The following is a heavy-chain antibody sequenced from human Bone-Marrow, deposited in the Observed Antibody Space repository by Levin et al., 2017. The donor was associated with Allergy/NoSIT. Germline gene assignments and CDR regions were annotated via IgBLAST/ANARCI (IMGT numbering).Heavy chain of an antibody. CDR3: AKDRYDSSGYYLSGIDS. CDR2: ISPNGGDT. V-gene: IGHV3-23*01. J-gene: IGHJ4*02. D-gene: IGHD3-22*01. CDR1: GFTFSNYA. Sequence: GGSLRLSCAASGFTFSNYAMSWVRQAPGKGLEWISAISPNGGDTFYSEAVRGRLTISRDNSNVYLQMSSLRADDTAVYYCAKDRYDSSGYYLSGIDSWGQGTLVTVSS.